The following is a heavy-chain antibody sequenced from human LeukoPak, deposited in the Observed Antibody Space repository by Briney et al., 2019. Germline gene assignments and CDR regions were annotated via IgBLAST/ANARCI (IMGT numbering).Heavy chain of an antibody. J-gene: IGHJ4*02. Sequence: GGSLRLSCAASGFTFSNAWMSWVRQAPGKGVGWVGRIKSKTDGGTTDYAAPVKGRFTISRDDSKNTLYLQMNSLKTEDTAVYYCTTDLVVPAATTLTDYWGQGTLVTVSS. CDR1: GFTFSNAW. CDR3: TTDLVVPAATTLTDY. V-gene: IGHV3-15*01. D-gene: IGHD2-2*01. CDR2: IKSKTDGGTT.